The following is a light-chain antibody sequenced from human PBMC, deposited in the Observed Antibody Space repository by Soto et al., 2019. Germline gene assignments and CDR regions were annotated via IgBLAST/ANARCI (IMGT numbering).Light chain of an antibody. CDR3: QQRSNWPPLYT. J-gene: IGKJ2*01. CDR2: DAS. V-gene: IGKV3-11*01. CDR1: QSVSSY. Sequence: DILLTQSPATLSLSPGERATLSCRASQSVSSYLAWYQQKPGQAPRLLIYDASNRATGIPARFSGSGSGTDFTLTISSLEPEDFAVYYCQQRSNWPPLYTFGQGTKLEIK.